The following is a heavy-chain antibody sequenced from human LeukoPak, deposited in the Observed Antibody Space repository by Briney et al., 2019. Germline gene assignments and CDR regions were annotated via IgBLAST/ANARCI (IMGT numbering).Heavy chain of an antibody. CDR2: IYTSGST. D-gene: IGHD3-10*01. CDR1: GGSISSGTYY. Sequence: SQTLSLTCTVSGGSISSGTYYWSWIRQPAGKGLEWIGRIYTSGSTNYNPSLKSRVTISIDTSKNEFSLKLTSVTAADTAVYYCAREANYYGSGSYFEGTFDHWGQGSLVIVSS. V-gene: IGHV4-61*02. J-gene: IGHJ4*02. CDR3: AREANYYGSGSYFEGTFDH.